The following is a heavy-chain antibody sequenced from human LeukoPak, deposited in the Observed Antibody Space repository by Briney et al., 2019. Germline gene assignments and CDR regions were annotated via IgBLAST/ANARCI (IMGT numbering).Heavy chain of an antibody. V-gene: IGHV3-30*02. CDR2: TRYDGSNK. CDR3: ARDPLYYYDSSGSVY. Sequence: PGGSLRLSCAASGFTFSSYGMHWVRQAPGKGLEWVTFTRYDGSNKYYADSVKGRFTISRDNSKNTLYLQMNSLRAEDTAVYYCARDPLYYYDSSGSVYWGQGTLVTVSS. J-gene: IGHJ4*02. CDR1: GFTFSSYG. D-gene: IGHD3-22*01.